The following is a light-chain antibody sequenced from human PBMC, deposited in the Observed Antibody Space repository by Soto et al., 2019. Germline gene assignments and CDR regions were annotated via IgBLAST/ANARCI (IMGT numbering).Light chain of an antibody. Sequence: QSALTQPASVSGSPGQSITISCTGTSSDVGLYDYVSWYQQHPGKAPQLVIYAVSNRPSGVSNRFSASKSGNTASLFISGLQAEDEADYYCSSYTSDSSYVFGSGTKVTV. J-gene: IGLJ1*01. V-gene: IGLV2-14*01. CDR2: AVS. CDR1: SSDVGLYDY. CDR3: SSYTSDSSYV.